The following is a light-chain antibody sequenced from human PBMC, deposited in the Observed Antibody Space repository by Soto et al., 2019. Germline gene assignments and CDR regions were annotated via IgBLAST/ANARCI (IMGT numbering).Light chain of an antibody. Sequence: QSVLTQPPSVSGAPGQRVTISCTGSSSNIGAGYDVHWYQQLPGRAPKLLIYGNTNRPSGVPDRFSGSKSGTSASLAITGLAAEDQADYYCLSFDSSLSVVFGRGTKVTVL. CDR1: SSNIGAGYD. CDR3: LSFDSSLSVV. CDR2: GNT. J-gene: IGLJ2*01. V-gene: IGLV1-40*01.